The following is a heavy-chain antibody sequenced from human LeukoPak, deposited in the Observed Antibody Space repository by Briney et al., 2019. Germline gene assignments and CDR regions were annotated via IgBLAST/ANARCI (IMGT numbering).Heavy chain of an antibody. CDR1: GYSFTSYW. V-gene: IGHV5-51*01. Sequence: GGSLKISCKGSGYSFTSYWIGWVRPMPGKGLEWMGIIYPGDSDTRYSPSFQGQVTISADKSISTAYLQWSSLKASDTAMYYCARLLGVTGTSRGVDYWGQGTLVTVSS. CDR2: IYPGDSDT. J-gene: IGHJ4*02. D-gene: IGHD1-7*01. CDR3: ARLLGVTGTSRGVDY.